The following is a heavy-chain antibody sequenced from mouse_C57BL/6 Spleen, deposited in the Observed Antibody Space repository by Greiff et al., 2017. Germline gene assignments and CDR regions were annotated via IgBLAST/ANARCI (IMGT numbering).Heavy chain of an antibody. CDR1: GYTFTDYN. D-gene: IGHD2-4*01. J-gene: IGHJ3*01. V-gene: IGHV1-18*01. CDR3: ARSDYDAAWFAY. CDR2: INPNNGGT. Sequence: VQLKESGPELVKPGASVKIPCKASGYTFTDYNMDWVKQSHGKSLEWIGDINPNNGGTIYNQKFKGKATLTVDKSSSTAYMELRSLTSEDTAVYYCARSDYDAAWFAYWGQGTLVTVSA.